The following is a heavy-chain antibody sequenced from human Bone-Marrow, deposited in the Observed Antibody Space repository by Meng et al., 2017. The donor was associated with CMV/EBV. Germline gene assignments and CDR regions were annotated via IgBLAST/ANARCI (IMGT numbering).Heavy chain of an antibody. CDR2: ISSSGSTI. Sequence: GESLKISCAASGFTFSDYYMSWIRQAPGKGLEWVSYISSSGSTIYYADSVKGRFTISRDNAKNSLYLQMNSLRAEDTAVYYCAPMYLRSNELDYWGQGTLVTVSS. J-gene: IGHJ4*02. CDR1: GFTFSDYY. D-gene: IGHD3-10*02. CDR3: APMYLRSNELDY. V-gene: IGHV3-11*01.